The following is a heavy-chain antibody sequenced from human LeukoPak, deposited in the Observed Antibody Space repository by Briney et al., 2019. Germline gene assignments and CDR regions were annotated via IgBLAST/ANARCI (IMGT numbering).Heavy chain of an antibody. CDR1: GFTFSSYE. J-gene: IGHJ4*02. CDR3: ASREMATIVDY. Sequence: GGSLRLSCAAPGFTFSSYEMNWVRQAPGKGLEWVSYISSSGSTRYYADSVKGRFTISRDNAKNSLYLQMNSLRAEDTAVYYCASREMATIVDYWGQGTLVTVSS. D-gene: IGHD5-24*01. CDR2: ISSSGSTR. V-gene: IGHV3-48*03.